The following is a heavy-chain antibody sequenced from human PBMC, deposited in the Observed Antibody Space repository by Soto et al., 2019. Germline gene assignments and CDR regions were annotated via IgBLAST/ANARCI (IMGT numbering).Heavy chain of an antibody. V-gene: IGHV3-74*01. CDR3: AKDSWYFDL. CDR2: IDTSGSST. D-gene: IGHD6-13*01. Sequence: VGSLRLSCEASGFIFTNFWMHWVRQVPGKGLVWVSRIDTSGSSTSYADSVKGRFTISRDNAKNTVSLQMDSLRAEDTGVYYCAKDSWYFDLWSQGSLVTVPQ. J-gene: IGHJ4*02. CDR1: GFIFTNFW.